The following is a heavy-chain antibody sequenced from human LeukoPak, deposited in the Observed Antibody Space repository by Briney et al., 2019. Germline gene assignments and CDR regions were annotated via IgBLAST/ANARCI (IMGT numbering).Heavy chain of an antibody. CDR1: GFTFSSYW. V-gene: IGHV3-74*01. D-gene: IGHD2-2*01. Sequence: GGSLRLSCAASGFTFSSYWMHWVRQAPGKGLVWVSRINGDGSSTTYADAVKGRFTISRDNAKNTLYLQISSLRAEDTAVYYCARRGLVPAFDIWGQGTMVTVAS. CDR2: INGDGSST. J-gene: IGHJ3*02. CDR3: ARRGLVPAFDI.